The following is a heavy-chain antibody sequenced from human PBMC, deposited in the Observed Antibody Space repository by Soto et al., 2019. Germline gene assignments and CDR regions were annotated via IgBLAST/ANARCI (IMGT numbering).Heavy chain of an antibody. CDR3: ASLRRRSIAVAGTQIDY. V-gene: IGHV1-69*13. Sequence: GASVKGSCKASGGTFSSYAISWVRQAPGQGLEWMGGIIPIFGTANYAQKFQGRVTITADESTSTAYMELSSLRSEDTAVYYCASLRRRSIAVAGTQIDYWGQGTLVTVSS. J-gene: IGHJ4*02. D-gene: IGHD6-19*01. CDR2: IIPIFGTA. CDR1: GGTFSSYA.